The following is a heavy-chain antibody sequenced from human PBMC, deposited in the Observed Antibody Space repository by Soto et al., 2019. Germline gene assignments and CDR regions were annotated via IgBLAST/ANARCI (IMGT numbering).Heavy chain of an antibody. CDR1: GYTFTSYG. CDR3: ARDNYDILTGYSSFDY. V-gene: IGHV1-18*01. J-gene: IGHJ4*02. Sequence: GASVKVSCKASGYTFTSYGISWVRQAPGQGLEWMGWISAYNGNTNYAQKLQGRVTMTTDTSTSTAYMELSSLRSEDTALYYCARDNYDILTGYSSFDYWGQGTLVTVSS. CDR2: ISAYNGNT. D-gene: IGHD3-9*01.